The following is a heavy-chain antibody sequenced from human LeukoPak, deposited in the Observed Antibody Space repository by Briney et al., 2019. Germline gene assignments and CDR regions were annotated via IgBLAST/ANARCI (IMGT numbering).Heavy chain of an antibody. CDR2: IYTSGST. J-gene: IGHJ6*03. CDR3: ARLTGTNLYYYYMDV. CDR1: GGSISSYY. V-gene: IGHV4-4*09. Sequence: PSETLSLTCTVSGGSISSYYWSWVRQPPGKGLEWIGYIYTSGSTNYNPSLKSRVTISVDTSKNQFSLKLSSVTAADTAVYYCARLTGTNLYYYYMDVWGKGTTVTVSS. D-gene: IGHD1-7*01.